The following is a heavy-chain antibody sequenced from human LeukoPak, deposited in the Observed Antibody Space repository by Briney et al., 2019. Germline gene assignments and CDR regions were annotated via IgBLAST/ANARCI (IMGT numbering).Heavy chain of an antibody. Sequence: PGGSLRLSCAASGFTFSSYAMSWVRQAPGKGLEWVSAISGSGGSTYSADSVKGRFTISRDNAKNSLYLQMNSLRAEDTAVYYCARGYSSSWYYFDYWGQGTLVTVSS. CDR3: ARGYSSSWYYFDY. D-gene: IGHD6-13*01. CDR2: ISGSGGST. V-gene: IGHV3-23*01. J-gene: IGHJ4*02. CDR1: GFTFSSYA.